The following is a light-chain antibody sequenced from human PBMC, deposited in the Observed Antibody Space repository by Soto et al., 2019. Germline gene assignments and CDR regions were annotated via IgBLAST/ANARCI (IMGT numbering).Light chain of an antibody. J-gene: IGKJ5*01. V-gene: IGKV3-20*01. CDR3: QQYGSSPIT. CDR2: DAS. Sequence: EIVLTQSPGTLSLSPGERATLSCRASQSVSSSYVAWYQQKPGQAPRLLIYDASRRATGIPDRISGSVSGTDFTLTISSLEPGDFVVYYCQQYGSSPITFGQGTRLEIK. CDR1: QSVSSSY.